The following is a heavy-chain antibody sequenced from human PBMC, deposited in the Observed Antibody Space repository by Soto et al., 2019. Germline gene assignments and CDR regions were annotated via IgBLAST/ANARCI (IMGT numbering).Heavy chain of an antibody. CDR1: GGTFSIYT. J-gene: IGHJ4*02. CDR2: VLPFLDIT. D-gene: IGHD6-13*01. CDR3: ARDRDNSNWPNFDS. V-gene: IGHV1-69*02. Sequence: QVQLVQSGSEVQKPGSSVRVSCKTSGGTFSIYTISWVRQAPGQGLEWMGRVLPFLDITSYSQRFQGRVTITADRSTTTAYMELSSLRSEDTAVYYCARDRDNSNWPNFDSWGQGTLVTVSS.